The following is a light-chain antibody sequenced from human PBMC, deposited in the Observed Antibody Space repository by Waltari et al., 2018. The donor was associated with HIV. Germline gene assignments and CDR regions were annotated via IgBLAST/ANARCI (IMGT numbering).Light chain of an antibody. CDR1: SSNIGSNT. Sequence: QSVLTQPPSASGTPGQRVTISCSGSSSNIGSNTVNWYQQLPGTAPKLLIYSNNQRPSGVPDRFSGSKSGTSASLAIIGLQSEDEADYYCAAWDDSLSVVFGGGTKLTVL. J-gene: IGLJ2*01. CDR3: AAWDDSLSVV. CDR2: SNN. V-gene: IGLV1-44*01.